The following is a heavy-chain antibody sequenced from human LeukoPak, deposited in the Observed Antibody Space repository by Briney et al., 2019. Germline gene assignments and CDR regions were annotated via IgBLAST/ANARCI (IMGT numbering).Heavy chain of an antibody. CDR2: IGTSSTTI. CDR1: GFTFSSYT. CDR3: ARFAAGGSYYYYMDV. J-gene: IGHJ6*03. V-gene: IGHV3-48*01. Sequence: PGGSLRLSCAASGFTFSSYTMNWVRQPPGKGLEWVSNIGTSSTTIYYAGSVKDRFTISRDNAKNSLYLQMNSLRADDTAVYYCARFAAGGSYYYYMDVWGKGTTVTVSS. D-gene: IGHD6-25*01.